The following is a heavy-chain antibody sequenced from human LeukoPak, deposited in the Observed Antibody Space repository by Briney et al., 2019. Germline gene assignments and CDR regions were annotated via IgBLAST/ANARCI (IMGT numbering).Heavy chain of an antibody. Sequence: PSETLSLTCTVSGASFNSSTYYWGWIRQPPGKGLEWIGSIYYSGSTYYKPSLKSRVTMSVDTSKNQFSLKLSSVTAADTAVYYCARHAGGISATGTRPFDYWGQGTLVTVSS. V-gene: IGHV4-39*01. D-gene: IGHD6-13*01. CDR1: GASFNSSTYY. CDR2: IYYSGST. J-gene: IGHJ4*02. CDR3: ARHAGGISATGTRPFDY.